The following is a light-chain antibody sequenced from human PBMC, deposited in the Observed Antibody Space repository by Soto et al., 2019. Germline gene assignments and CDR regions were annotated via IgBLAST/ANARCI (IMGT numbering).Light chain of an antibody. CDR1: QSVSGW. CDR2: DAS. CDR3: QQYETFSGT. Sequence: IQMTQSPSTLSGSVGHTVTVACRASQSVSGWLAWYQQKPGEAPKLLIYDASALPRGVPSRFSGSGYGTKFNLTIASLQTDDFATYYCQQYETFSGTFGPGTKVDIK. V-gene: IGKV1-5*01. J-gene: IGKJ1*01.